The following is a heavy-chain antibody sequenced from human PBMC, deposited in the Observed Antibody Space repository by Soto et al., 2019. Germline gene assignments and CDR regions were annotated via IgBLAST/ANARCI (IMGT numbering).Heavy chain of an antibody. V-gene: IGHV1-46*03. CDR3: VRAPNWGSVDY. J-gene: IGHJ4*02. CDR1: GYTFTTYY. D-gene: IGHD7-27*01. Sequence: QVQLVQSGAEVRKPGASVKVSCKASGYTFTTYYMHWVRQAPGQGLEWMGIINPSGGSTSYAQKFQGRVTVTRDTSTSTVYMYLNSLRCEDTAIYYCVRAPNWGSVDYWGQGTLVTVSS. CDR2: INPSGGST.